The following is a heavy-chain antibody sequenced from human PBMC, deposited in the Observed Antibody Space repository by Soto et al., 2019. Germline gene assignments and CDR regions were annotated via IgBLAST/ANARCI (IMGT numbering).Heavy chain of an antibody. CDR2: IKSKTDGGTT. J-gene: IGHJ6*02. D-gene: IGHD1-7*01. CDR1: GFTFSNAW. V-gene: IGHV3-15*01. CDR3: AKDLWNYGGYGMDV. Sequence: GSLRLSCAASGFTFSNAWMSWVRQAPGKGLEWVGRIKSKTDGGTTDYAAPVKGRFTISRDDSKNTLYLQMNSLRAEDTAVYYCAKDLWNYGGYGMDVWGQGTTVTVSS.